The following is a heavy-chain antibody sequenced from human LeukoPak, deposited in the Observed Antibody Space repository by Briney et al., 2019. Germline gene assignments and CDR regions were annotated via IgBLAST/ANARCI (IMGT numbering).Heavy chain of an antibody. CDR1: GYTFTGYY. J-gene: IGHJ4*02. CDR2: ISAYNGNT. Sequence: ASVKVSCKASGYTFTGYYMHWVRQAPGQGLEWMGWISAYNGNTNYAQKLQGRVTMTTDTSTSTAYMELNRLRSDDTAVYYCARGPPGILRFLDWSSPLDYWGQGTLVTVSS. V-gene: IGHV1-18*04. D-gene: IGHD3-3*01. CDR3: ARGPPGILRFLDWSSPLDY.